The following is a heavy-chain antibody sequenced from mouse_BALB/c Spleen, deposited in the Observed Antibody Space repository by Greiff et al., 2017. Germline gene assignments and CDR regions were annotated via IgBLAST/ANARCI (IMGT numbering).Heavy chain of an antibody. CDR2: ISSGSSTI. D-gene: IGHD1-1*01. J-gene: IGHJ4*01. CDR3: AREANYYGSIYAMDY. CDR1: GFTFSSFG. V-gene: IGHV5-17*02. Sequence: EVMLVESGGGLVQPGGSRKLSCAASGFTFSSFGMHRVRQAPEKGLEWVAYISSGSSTIYYADTVKGRFTISRDNPKNTLFLQMTSLRSEDTAMYYCAREANYYGSIYAMDYWGQGTSVTVSS.